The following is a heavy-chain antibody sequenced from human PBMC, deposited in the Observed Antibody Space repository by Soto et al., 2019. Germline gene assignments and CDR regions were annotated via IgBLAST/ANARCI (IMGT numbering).Heavy chain of an antibody. CDR3: AKYRSGWPNFFDY. D-gene: IGHD6-19*01. CDR2: INSSGGST. V-gene: IGHV3-23*01. J-gene: IGHJ4*02. Sequence: EVQLLESGGGLVQPGGSLRLSCAASGFTFRSYAMSWVRQAPGKGLEWVSEINSSGGSTYYADSVKGRFTIARDNFKNTLYGQMNSLRAEDTAVDYCAKYRSGWPNFFDYCGQGTLVTVSS. CDR1: GFTFRSYA.